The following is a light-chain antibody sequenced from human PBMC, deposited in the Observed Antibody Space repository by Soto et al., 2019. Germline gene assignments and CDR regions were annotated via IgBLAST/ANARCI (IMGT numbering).Light chain of an antibody. CDR1: ALPKQY. CDR3: QSADSSGRYVV. V-gene: IGLV3-25*02. Sequence: SYELTQPPSVSVSPGQTARITCSGDALPKQYAYWYQKRPGQAPVLVLDKDSERPSGIPERFSGSSSGTTVTLTISGVQAEDEADYYCQSADSSGRYVVFGGGTKVTVL. J-gene: IGLJ2*01. CDR2: KDS.